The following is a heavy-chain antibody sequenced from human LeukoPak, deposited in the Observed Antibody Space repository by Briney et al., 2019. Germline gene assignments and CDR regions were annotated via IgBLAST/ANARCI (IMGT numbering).Heavy chain of an antibody. CDR2: ISWDGGST. J-gene: IGHJ6*03. D-gene: IGHD3-3*01. CDR1: GFTFDDYA. V-gene: IGHV3-43D*03. Sequence: TGGSLRLSCAASGFTFDDYAMHWVRQAPGKGLEWVSLISWDGGSTYYADSVKGRFTISRDNSKNSLYLQMDSLRAGDTALYYCAKVKRIRFLEWLPAMDVWGKGTTVTVSS. CDR3: AKVKRIRFLEWLPAMDV.